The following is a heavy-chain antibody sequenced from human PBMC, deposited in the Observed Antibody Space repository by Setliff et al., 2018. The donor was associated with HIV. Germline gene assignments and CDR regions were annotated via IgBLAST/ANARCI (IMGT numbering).Heavy chain of an antibody. Sequence: GGSLRLSCAASGFTFSSYGMHWVRQAPGKGLEWVAFIRYDGSNKYYADPVKGRFTISRDNSKNTLYLQMNSLRAEDTAVYYCAKFFGGYGDYMGFDYWGQGTLVTVSS. CDR3: AKFFGGYGDYMGFDY. D-gene: IGHD4-17*01. V-gene: IGHV3-30*02. CDR1: GFTFSSYG. CDR2: IRYDGSNK. J-gene: IGHJ4*02.